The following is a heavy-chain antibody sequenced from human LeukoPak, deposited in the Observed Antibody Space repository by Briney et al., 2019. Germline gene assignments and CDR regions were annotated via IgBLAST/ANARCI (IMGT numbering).Heavy chain of an antibody. D-gene: IGHD6-13*01. Sequence: GGSLRLSCAASGFTFSSYWMSWVRQAPGKGLEWVANIKQDGSEKYYVVSVKGRFTISRDNAKNSLYLQMNSLRAEDTAVYYCARTAAGDYYYYYMDVWGKGTTVTVSS. CDR3: ARTAAGDYYYYYMDV. V-gene: IGHV3-7*01. CDR2: IKQDGSEK. J-gene: IGHJ6*03. CDR1: GFTFSSYW.